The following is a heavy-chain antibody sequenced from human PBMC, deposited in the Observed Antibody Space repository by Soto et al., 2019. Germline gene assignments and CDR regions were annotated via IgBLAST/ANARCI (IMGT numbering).Heavy chain of an antibody. V-gene: IGHV1-69*02. CDR1: GGTFSSYT. J-gene: IGHJ6*02. Sequence: QVQLVQSGADVKKPGSSVKVSCKASGGTFSSYTISWVRQAPGQGLEWMGRIIPILGIANDAQKFQGRVTITADKSTSTAYRELRRMRSEDTAVYYCASKDVWGQGTTVTVSS. CDR3: ASKDV. CDR2: IIPILGIA.